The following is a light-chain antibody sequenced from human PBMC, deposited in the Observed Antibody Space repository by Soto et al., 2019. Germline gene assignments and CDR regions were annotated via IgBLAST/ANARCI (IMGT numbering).Light chain of an antibody. CDR1: SSDVGCYNL. CDR3: FSYAGINTYV. Sequence: QSALTQPASVSGSPGQSITISCTGTSSDVGCYNLVSWYQQHPGKAPKLMIYEGSKRPSGVSNRFSGSKSGNTASLTISGLQAEDEADYYCFSYAGINTYVFGTGTKLTVL. J-gene: IGLJ1*01. CDR2: EGS. V-gene: IGLV2-23*01.